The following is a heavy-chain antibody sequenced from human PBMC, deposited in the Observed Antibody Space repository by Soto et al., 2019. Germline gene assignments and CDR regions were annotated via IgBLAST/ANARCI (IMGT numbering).Heavy chain of an antibody. Sequence: ASVKVSCKASGYTFTRSGISWVRQAPGQGLEWMGWISTYNGDTNYAQTFQGRVTMTTDTSTSTVHMEVRSLRSDDTAVYYCAREGVAPYYYYGMDVWAKGPRSPSP. D-gene: IGHD5-12*01. CDR1: GYTFTRSG. J-gene: IGHJ6*02. V-gene: IGHV1-18*01. CDR3: AREGVAPYYYYGMDV. CDR2: ISTYNGDT.